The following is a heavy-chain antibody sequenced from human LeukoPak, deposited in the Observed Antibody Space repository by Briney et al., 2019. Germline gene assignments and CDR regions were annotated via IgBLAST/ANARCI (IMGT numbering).Heavy chain of an antibody. J-gene: IGHJ5*02. Sequence: PSETLSLTCTVSGGSISSYYWSWIRQPPGKGLEWIGYIYYSGSTNYNPSLESRATISVDTSKNQFSLKLSSVTAADTAVYYCASSRDGDLRFDPWGQGTLVTVSS. CDR1: GGSISSYY. V-gene: IGHV4-59*08. CDR2: IYYSGST. CDR3: ASSRDGDLRFDP. D-gene: IGHD5-24*01.